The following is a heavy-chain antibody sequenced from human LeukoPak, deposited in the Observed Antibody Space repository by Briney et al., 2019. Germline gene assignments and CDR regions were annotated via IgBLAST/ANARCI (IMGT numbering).Heavy chain of an antibody. Sequence: GGSLRLSCAASGFTFSSYEMNWVRQAPGKGLEWVSYISSSGSTIYYADSVKGRFTISRDNSKNTLYLQMNSLRAEDTAVYYCAKDVDLAADADYWGQGTLVTVSS. V-gene: IGHV3-48*03. CDR3: AKDVDLAADADY. CDR2: ISSSGSTI. CDR1: GFTFSSYE. D-gene: IGHD6-13*01. J-gene: IGHJ4*02.